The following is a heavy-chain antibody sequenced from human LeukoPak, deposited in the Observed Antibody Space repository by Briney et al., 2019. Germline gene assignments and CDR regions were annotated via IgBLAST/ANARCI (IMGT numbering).Heavy chain of an antibody. CDR3: ARGRKYDYVWGSYRYMGAFDI. D-gene: IGHD3-16*02. J-gene: IGHJ3*02. CDR2: IYYSGST. Sequence: SETLSLTCAVSGGSISSNSYYWGWIRQPPGKGLEWIGSIYYSGSTYYNPSLKSRVTISVDTSKNQFSLKLSSVTAADTAVYYCARGRKYDYVWGSYRYMGAFDIWGQGTMVTVSS. CDR1: GGSISSNSYY. V-gene: IGHV4-39*07.